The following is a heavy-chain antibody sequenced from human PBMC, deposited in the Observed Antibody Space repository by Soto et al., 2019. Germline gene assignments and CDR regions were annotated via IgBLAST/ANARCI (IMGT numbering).Heavy chain of an antibody. CDR3: ARAREGFLEWLFDPRFDY. V-gene: IGHV1-8*01. CDR1: GYTFTSYD. J-gene: IGHJ4*02. Sequence: ASVKVSCKASGYTFTSYDINWVRQATGQGLEWMGWMNPNSGNTGYAQKFQGRVTMTRNTSISTAYMELSSLRSEDTAVYYCARAREGFLEWLFDPRFDYWGQGTLVTVSS. CDR2: MNPNSGNT. D-gene: IGHD3-3*01.